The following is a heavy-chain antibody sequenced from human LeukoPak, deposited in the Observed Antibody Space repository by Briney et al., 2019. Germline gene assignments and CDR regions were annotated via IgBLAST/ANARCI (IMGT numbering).Heavy chain of an antibody. CDR2: IYYSGTT. Sequence: SETLSLTCTVSGDSITSLTYYWGWIHQPPGKGLEWIASIYYSGTTYYSPSLKSRVTISVNRSDNQFSLRLSSVTAADTAVYFCAGYSSGWSSGGGYWGQGTLVTVSS. CDR1: GDSITSLTYY. V-gene: IGHV4-39*01. J-gene: IGHJ4*02. D-gene: IGHD6-19*01. CDR3: AGYSSGWSSGGGY.